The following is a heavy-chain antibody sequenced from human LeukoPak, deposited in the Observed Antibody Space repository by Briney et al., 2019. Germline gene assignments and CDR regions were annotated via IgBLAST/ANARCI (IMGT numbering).Heavy chain of an antibody. CDR3: ASETRYSSSWSY. V-gene: IGHV4-34*01. CDR2: INHPGTP. D-gene: IGHD6-13*01. Sequence: IAEINHPGTPNSHPSLNRRVTISVDTSKNQFSLKLSSVTAADTAVYYCASETRYSSSWSYWGQGTLVTVSS. J-gene: IGHJ4*02.